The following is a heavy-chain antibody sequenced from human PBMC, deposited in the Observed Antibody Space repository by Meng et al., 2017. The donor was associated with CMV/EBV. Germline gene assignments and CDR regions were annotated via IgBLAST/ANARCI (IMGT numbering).Heavy chain of an antibody. J-gene: IGHJ4*02. V-gene: IGHV4-34*01. CDR2: INHSGST. CDR3: ARGQKYCSGGSCYSGTLGY. Sequence: SETLSLTCAVYGGSFSGYYWSWIRQPPGKGLEWIGEINHSGSTNYNPSLKSRVTISVDTSKNQFSLKLSSVTAADTAVYYCARGQKYCSGGSCYSGTLGYWGQGTLVTVS. D-gene: IGHD2-15*01. CDR1: GGSFSGYY.